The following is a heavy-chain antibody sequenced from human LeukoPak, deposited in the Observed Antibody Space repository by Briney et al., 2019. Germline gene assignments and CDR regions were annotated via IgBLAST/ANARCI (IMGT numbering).Heavy chain of an antibody. CDR3: AKYAYCSSTSCYSVFDY. D-gene: IGHD2-2*02. J-gene: IGHJ4*02. CDR1: GFTSGCCA. Sequence: GGSLRLSCAASGFTSGCCAMSWVRQAPGKGLEWVSAISGSGGSTYYADSVKGRFTISRDNSKNTLYLQMNSLRAEDTAVYYCAKYAYCSSTSCYSVFDYWGQGTLVTVSS. V-gene: IGHV3-23*01. CDR2: ISGSGGST.